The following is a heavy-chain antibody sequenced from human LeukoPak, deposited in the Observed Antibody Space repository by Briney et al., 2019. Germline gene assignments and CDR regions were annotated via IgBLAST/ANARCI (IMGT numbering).Heavy chain of an antibody. V-gene: IGHV3-72*01. J-gene: IGHJ4*02. Sequence: GGSLRLSCAVSGLTFSDYYMDWVRQTPGKGLEWVGRSRNKASSYTTEYAASVKGRFTISRDDSKNSLYLQMNSLKSEDTAVYYCAAGARGSGPFDYWGQGTPVTVSS. CDR3: AAGARGSGPFDY. CDR2: SRNKASSYTT. CDR1: GLTFSDYY. D-gene: IGHD6-19*01.